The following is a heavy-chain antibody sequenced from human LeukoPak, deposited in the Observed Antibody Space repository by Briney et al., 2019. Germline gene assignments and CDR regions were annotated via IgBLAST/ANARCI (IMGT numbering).Heavy chain of an antibody. CDR1: GGTFSSYA. D-gene: IGHD3-3*01. Sequence: SVKVSCKASGGTFSSYAISWVRQAPGQGLEWMGRIIPILGIANYAQKFQGRVTITADKSTSTAYMELSSLRSEDTAVYYCARVRVTIFGVDYYYGMDAWGQGTTVTVSS. CDR2: IIPILGIA. V-gene: IGHV1-69*04. J-gene: IGHJ6*02. CDR3: ARVRVTIFGVDYYYGMDA.